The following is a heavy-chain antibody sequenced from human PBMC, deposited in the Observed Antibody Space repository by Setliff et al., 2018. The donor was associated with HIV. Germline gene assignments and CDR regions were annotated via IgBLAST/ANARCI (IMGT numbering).Heavy chain of an antibody. J-gene: IGHJ4*02. V-gene: IGHV4-39*07. CDR3: ARDPHYFDTSGHYSWFYFDY. CDR2: ISSSGST. CDR1: GGSMTSSNYY. Sequence: SEPLSLTCIVSGGSMTSSNYYWGWIRQSPGRGLEWIGSISSSGSTTYHPSLRSRVTVSAATSKNQFSLKLTSVTAADTAVYFCARDPHYFDTSGHYSWFYFDYWGQGTLVTVSS. D-gene: IGHD3-22*01.